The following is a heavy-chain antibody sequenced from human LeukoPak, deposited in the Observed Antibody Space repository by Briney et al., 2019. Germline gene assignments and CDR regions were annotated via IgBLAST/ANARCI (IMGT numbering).Heavy chain of an antibody. CDR2: IKQDGSEK. J-gene: IGHJ4*02. CDR1: GFTFGSYW. V-gene: IGHV3-7*01. D-gene: IGHD3-16*02. Sequence: GGSLRLSCAASGFTFGSYWMSWVRQAPGKGLEWVANIKQDGSEKYYVDSVKGRFTISRDNAKNSLYLQMNSLRAEDTAVYYCARDIYVWGSYRYTGSFDYWGQGTLVTVSS. CDR3: ARDIYVWGSYRYTGSFDY.